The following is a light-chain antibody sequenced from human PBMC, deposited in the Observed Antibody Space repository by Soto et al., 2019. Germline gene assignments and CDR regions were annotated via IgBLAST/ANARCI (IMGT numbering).Light chain of an antibody. CDR2: EVS. Sequence: QSVLTQPASVSVSPGQSITTSCTGTSSDVGYYNYVSWYQQHPGKAPKLMIYEVSNRPSGVSNRFSGSKSGNTASLTISGLQAEDEADYYCSSYTSSSTYVFGTGTKVTVL. V-gene: IGLV2-14*01. J-gene: IGLJ1*01. CDR3: SSYTSSSTYV. CDR1: SSDVGYYNY.